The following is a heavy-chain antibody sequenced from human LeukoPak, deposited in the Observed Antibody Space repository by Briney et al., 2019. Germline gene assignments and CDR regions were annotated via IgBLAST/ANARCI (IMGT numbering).Heavy chain of an antibody. CDR1: GFTFSTYS. J-gene: IGHJ4*02. CDR2: ISDRGTYI. V-gene: IGHV3-21*04. CDR3: VKDNYYDNNATGGYFDY. D-gene: IGHD3-22*01. Sequence: PGGSLRLSCTASGFTFSTYSMNWVRQAPGKGLEWVASISDRGTYIYYADSVKGRFTISRDNAKNSLYLQVNSLRAEDTALYYCVKDNYYDNNATGGYFDYWGQGTLVTVSS.